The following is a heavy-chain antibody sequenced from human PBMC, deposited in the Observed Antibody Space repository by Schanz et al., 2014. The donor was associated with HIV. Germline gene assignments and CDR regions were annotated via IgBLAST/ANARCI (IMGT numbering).Heavy chain of an antibody. CDR1: GLTFDDYG. Sequence: EVQLVESGGSVVRPGGSLRLSGAASGLTFDDYGMSWVRQAPGKGLEWVSGMRGSDDSTFYADSVKGRFTISRDNAKNTLYFQMNSLRAEDTAIYYCAKTSYGWYFDYWGQGTLVTVSS. CDR3: AKTSYGWYFDY. V-gene: IGHV3-23*04. CDR2: MRGSDDST. D-gene: IGHD6-19*01. J-gene: IGHJ4*02.